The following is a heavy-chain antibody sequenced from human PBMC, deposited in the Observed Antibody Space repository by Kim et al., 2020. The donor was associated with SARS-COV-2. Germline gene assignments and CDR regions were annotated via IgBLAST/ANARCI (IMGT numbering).Heavy chain of an antibody. Sequence: GGSLRLSCAASGFTVSSNYMSWVRQAPGKGLEWVSVIYSGGSTNYADSVKGRFTITRDNSKNTLYLQMNSMIAEDTAVYYCARENYYDSSGYYYVRWFDP. D-gene: IGHD3-22*01. J-gene: IGHJ5*02. CDR2: IYSGGST. CDR1: GFTVSSNY. CDR3: ARENYYDSSGYYYVRWFDP. V-gene: IGHV3-53*01.